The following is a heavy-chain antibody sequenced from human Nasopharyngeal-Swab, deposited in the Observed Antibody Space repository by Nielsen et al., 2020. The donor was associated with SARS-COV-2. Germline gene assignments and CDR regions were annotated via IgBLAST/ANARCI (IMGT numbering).Heavy chain of an antibody. CDR1: GGPIDTYY. V-gene: IGHV4-59*01. J-gene: IGHJ5*02. D-gene: IGHD3-10*01. CDR2: ISYSGAT. Sequence: SETLSLTCTVSGGPIDTYYWNWIRQPPGKELEWIGYISYSGATKYNPSLEGRVTISLYTSKNQFFLRLSAVTAADTAVYFCARKYGSGSYIGFDPWGQGTLVTVSS. CDR3: ARKYGSGSYIGFDP.